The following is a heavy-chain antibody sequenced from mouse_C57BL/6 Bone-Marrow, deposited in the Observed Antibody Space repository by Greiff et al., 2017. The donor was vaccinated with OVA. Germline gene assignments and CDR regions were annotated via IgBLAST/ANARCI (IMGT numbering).Heavy chain of an antibody. D-gene: IGHD1-1*01. CDR3: ARSLRSYYAMDY. CDR1: GFSLTSYG. V-gene: IGHV2-2*01. CDR2: IWSGGST. Sequence: QVQLKESGPGLVQPSQSLSITCTVSGFSLTSYGVHWVRQSPGKGLEWLGVIWSGGSTDYNAAFISRLSISKDNSKSQVFFKMNSLQADDTAIYYCARSLRSYYAMDYWGQGTSVTVSS. J-gene: IGHJ4*01.